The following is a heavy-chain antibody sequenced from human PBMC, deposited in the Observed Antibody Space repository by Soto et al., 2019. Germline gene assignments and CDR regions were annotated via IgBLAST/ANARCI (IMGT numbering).Heavy chain of an antibody. CDR2: IRSEANGGTT. CDR1: GFTFAYYT. J-gene: IGHJ4*02. CDR3: TRVGKFDY. V-gene: IGHV3-49*04. D-gene: IGHD1-26*01. Sequence: PGGSLRLSCTVSGFTFAYYTMSWVRQAPGKGLEWVGLIRSEANGGTTHYAASVHGGFIISRDDSRGIAFLQMNNLKSEDTAVYYCTRVGKFDYWGQGNLVTVSS.